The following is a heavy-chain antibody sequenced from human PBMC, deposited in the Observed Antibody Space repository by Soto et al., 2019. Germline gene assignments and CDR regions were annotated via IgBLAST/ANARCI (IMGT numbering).Heavy chain of an antibody. CDR1: GFTFDDYA. CDR2: ISWNSGSI. J-gene: IGHJ1*01. Sequence: GGSLRLSCAASGFTFDDYAMHWVRQAPGKGLEWVSGISWNSGSIGYADSVKGRFTISRDNAKNSLYLQMNSLRAEDTALYYCAKTLSSSWYEPQYFQHWGQGTLVTVSS. CDR3: AKTLSSSWYEPQYFQH. D-gene: IGHD6-13*01. V-gene: IGHV3-9*01.